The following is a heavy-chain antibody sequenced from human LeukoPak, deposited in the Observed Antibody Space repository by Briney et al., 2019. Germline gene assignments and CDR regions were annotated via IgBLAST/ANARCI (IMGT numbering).Heavy chain of an antibody. V-gene: IGHV3-48*02. CDR3: ARGVEGSYYYDSSGKGNALDI. J-gene: IGHJ3*02. CDR2: ISSSGSII. D-gene: IGHD3-22*01. Sequence: GGSLRLSCAASGFTFSSYSMNWVRQAPGKGLEWVSYISSSGSIIYYANSVKGRFTISRDNAKNSLYLQMNSLRDEDTAVYYCARGVEGSYYYDSSGKGNALDIWGQGTMVTVSS. CDR1: GFTFSSYS.